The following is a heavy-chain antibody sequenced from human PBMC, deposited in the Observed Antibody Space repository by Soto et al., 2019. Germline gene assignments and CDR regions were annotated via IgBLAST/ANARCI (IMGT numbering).Heavy chain of an antibody. CDR3: TKSPRGILMVYGFGGMDV. D-gene: IGHD2-8*01. CDR1: GFTVSSHA. Sequence: PGGSLRLSCAASGFTVSSHAMSWVRQAPGKGLEWVSSISGSGDGTYYGDSVKGRFTISRDSSSSTLYLQMNNLRGEDTAVYFCTKSPRGILMVYGFGGMDVWGQGTTVTV. CDR2: ISGSGDGT. V-gene: IGHV3-23*01. J-gene: IGHJ6*02.